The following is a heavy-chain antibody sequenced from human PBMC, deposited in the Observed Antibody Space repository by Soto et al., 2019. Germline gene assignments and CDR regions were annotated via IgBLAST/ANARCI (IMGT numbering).Heavy chain of an antibody. CDR2: IYYSGST. CDR3: ARLSEAAASDY. Sequence: QVQLQESGPGLVKPSETLSLTCTVSGGSISSYYWSWIRQPPGKGLEWIGYIYYSGSTNYNPSLKSRVTISVDTSKNQFSLKLSSVTAADTAVYYCARLSEAAASDYWGQGTLVIVSS. V-gene: IGHV4-59*08. D-gene: IGHD6-13*01. J-gene: IGHJ4*02. CDR1: GGSISSYY.